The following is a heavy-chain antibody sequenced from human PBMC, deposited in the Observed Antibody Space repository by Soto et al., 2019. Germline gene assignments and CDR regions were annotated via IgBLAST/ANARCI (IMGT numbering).Heavy chain of an antibody. V-gene: IGHV4-34*01. J-gene: IGHJ4*02. D-gene: IGHD2-15*01. CDR1: GGSFSGYY. CDR2: INHSGST. Sequence: QVQLQQWGAGLLKPSETLSLTCAVYGGSFSGYYWSWIRQPPGKGLEWIGEINHSGSTNYNPSLKSRVSISVDTSKNQFSLKLSSVTAADTAVYYCAREDVVVVAAGLDYWGQGTLVTVSS. CDR3: AREDVVVVAAGLDY.